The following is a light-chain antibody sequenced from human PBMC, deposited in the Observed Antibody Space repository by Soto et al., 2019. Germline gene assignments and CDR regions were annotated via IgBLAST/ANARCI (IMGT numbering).Light chain of an antibody. CDR2: GAS. J-gene: IGKJ1*01. CDR1: QSVSSNY. CDR3: QQYGTSFWT. Sequence: DIVLTQYPGTLSLSPGERATLSCRTSQSVSSNYLAWYQQKPGQAPRLLIYGASTRATGIPDRFSGSGSGADFTLTISRLEPEDFAVYFCQQYGTSFWTFGQGTKVEIK. V-gene: IGKV3-20*01.